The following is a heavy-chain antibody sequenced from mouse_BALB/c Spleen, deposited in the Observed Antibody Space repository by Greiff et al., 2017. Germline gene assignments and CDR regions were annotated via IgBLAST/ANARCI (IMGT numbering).Heavy chain of an antibody. Sequence: QVQLQQSGAELARPGASVKLSCKASGYNFTDYYINWVKQRTGQGLEWIGEIYPGSGNTYYNEKFKGKATLTADKSSSTAYMQLSSLTSEDSAVYFCARGGPWFAYWGQGTLVTVSA. J-gene: IGHJ3*01. D-gene: IGHD1-1*02. V-gene: IGHV1-77*01. CDR2: IYPGSGNT. CDR1: GYNFTDYY. CDR3: ARGGPWFAY.